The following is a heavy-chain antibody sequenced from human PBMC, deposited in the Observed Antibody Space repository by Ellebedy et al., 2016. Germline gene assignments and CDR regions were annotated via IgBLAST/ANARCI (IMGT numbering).Heavy chain of an antibody. J-gene: IGHJ4*02. CDR2: FSGSGRHI. D-gene: IGHD6-19*01. CDR3: VRRAVAGTFDN. Sequence: GGSLRLSXAASGFTFSRYVLSWVRQAPGRGLEWVSSFSGSGRHINYADSVKGRFTISRDNTKNSLYLQMSTLTVEDTAVYYCVRRAVAGTFDNWGQGALVTVSS. V-gene: IGHV3-21*01. CDR1: GFTFSRYV.